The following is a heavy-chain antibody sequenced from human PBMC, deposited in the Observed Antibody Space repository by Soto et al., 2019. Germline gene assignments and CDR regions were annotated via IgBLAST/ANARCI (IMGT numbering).Heavy chain of an antibody. CDR3: AKGGDGGNPTGGFFDY. Sequence: SLRLSCAASGFTFSNAWMNCVRQAPGKGLEWVGRIKSKTDGGSTYYADSVKGRFTISRDNSKNTLYLQMNSLRAEDTALYYCAKGGDGGNPTGGFFDYWGQGILVTVSS. V-gene: IGHV3-15*07. CDR2: IKSKTDGGST. CDR1: GFTFSNAW. J-gene: IGHJ4*02. D-gene: IGHD2-15*01.